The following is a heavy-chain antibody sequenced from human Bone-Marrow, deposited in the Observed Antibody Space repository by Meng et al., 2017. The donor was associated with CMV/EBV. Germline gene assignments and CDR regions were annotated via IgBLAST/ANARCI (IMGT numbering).Heavy chain of an antibody. CDR1: GFTFTSSA. Sequence: SVKVSCKASGFTFTSSAVQWVRQARGQRLEWIGWIVVGSGNTNYAQKFQERVTITRDMSTSTAYMELSSLRSEDTAVYYCAAYYYGSGSYHSTSYYFAYWGQGTLVTCSS. V-gene: IGHV1-58*01. D-gene: IGHD3-10*01. J-gene: IGHJ4*02. CDR3: AAYYYGSGSYHSTSYYFAY. CDR2: IVVGSGNT.